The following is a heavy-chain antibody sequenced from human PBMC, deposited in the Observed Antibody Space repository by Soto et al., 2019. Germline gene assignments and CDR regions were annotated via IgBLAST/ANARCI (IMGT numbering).Heavy chain of an antibody. V-gene: IGHV4-31*03. D-gene: IGHD6-6*01. J-gene: IGHJ5*02. CDR1: GGSISSGGHY. CDR3: ARGSFSSSSSWFGP. Sequence: LSLTCTVSGGSISSGGHYWSWIRQHPGKGLEWIGYIYYSGRTYYNPSLHSRVSIAVDTTENQFSLKLTSVTAADTSVYYCARGSFSSSSSWFGPWGRGTLVTVSS. CDR2: IYYSGRT.